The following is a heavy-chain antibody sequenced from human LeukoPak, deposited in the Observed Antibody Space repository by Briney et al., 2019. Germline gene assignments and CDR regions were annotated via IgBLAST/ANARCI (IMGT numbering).Heavy chain of an antibody. CDR2: IKSKTDGGTT. CDR1: GFTFSNAR. CDR3: TTVGYGSGSSSFGDYFDY. D-gene: IGHD3-10*01. Sequence: GGSLRLSCAASGFTFSNARMSWVRQAPGKGLDYIGRIKSKTDGGTTDYAAPVKGRFTISRDDSKNTLYLQMNSLKSEDTAVYYCTTVGYGSGSSSFGDYFDYWGQGTLVTVPS. V-gene: IGHV3-15*01. J-gene: IGHJ4*02.